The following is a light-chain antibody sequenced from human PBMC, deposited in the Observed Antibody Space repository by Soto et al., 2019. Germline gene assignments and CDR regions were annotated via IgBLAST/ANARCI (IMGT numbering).Light chain of an antibody. CDR1: SSVVGSYTL. V-gene: IGLV2-23*02. CDR3: WSYAGSFTYV. Sequence: QSALTQPASVSGSPGQSITISCTGSSSVVGSYTLVSWYQQHPGKVPKLMIYEVSKRPSGVSVRFSGSRSGNTASLTISGLQAEDEADYFCWSYAGSFTYVFGTGTKVTVL. CDR2: EVS. J-gene: IGLJ1*01.